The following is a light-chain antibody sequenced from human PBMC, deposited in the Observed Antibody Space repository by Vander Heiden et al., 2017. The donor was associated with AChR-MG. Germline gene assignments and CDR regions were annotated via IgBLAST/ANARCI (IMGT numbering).Light chain of an antibody. CDR3: QQRSNWPHT. Sequence: EIVLTQSPATLSLSPGERATLSCRASQSVSSYLAWYQQKPGQAPRLLIYDASNRATGVPARFSGGGSGTDFTLTISSLEPEDFAVYYCQQRSNWPHTFGQGTRLEIK. V-gene: IGKV3-11*01. J-gene: IGKJ5*01. CDR1: QSVSSY. CDR2: DAS.